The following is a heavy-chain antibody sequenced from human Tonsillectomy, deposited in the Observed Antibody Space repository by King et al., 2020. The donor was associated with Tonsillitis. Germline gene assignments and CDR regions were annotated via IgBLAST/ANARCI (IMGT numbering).Heavy chain of an antibody. V-gene: IGHV4-39*01. D-gene: IGHD6-13*01. J-gene: IGHJ3*02. CDR3: AKHEYSNTRCWYVGVAFDI. Sequence: QLQESGPGLVKPSETLSLTCSVSGGSISSNTYYWGWIRQPPGKGLEWIGNVYYSGSTYYNPSLRSRVTISVDTSKNQFSLKLSSVTAADTAVYYCAKHEYSNTRCWYVGVAFDIWGQGTLVTVSS. CDR1: GGSISSNTYY. CDR2: VYYSGST.